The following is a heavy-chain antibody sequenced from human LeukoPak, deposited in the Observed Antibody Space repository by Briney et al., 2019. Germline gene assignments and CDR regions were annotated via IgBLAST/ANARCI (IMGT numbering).Heavy chain of an antibody. CDR2: INHNGNVN. J-gene: IGHJ4*02. V-gene: IGHV3-7*01. CDR1: GFTFSSYW. CDR3: ARDPVGYSSGWTPLDY. D-gene: IGHD6-19*01. Sequence: GGSLRLSCAASGFTFSSYWMNWARQAPGKGLEWVASINHNGNVNYYVDSVKGRFTISRDNSKNTLYLQMNSLRAEDTAVYYCARDPVGYSSGWTPLDYWGQGTLVTVSS.